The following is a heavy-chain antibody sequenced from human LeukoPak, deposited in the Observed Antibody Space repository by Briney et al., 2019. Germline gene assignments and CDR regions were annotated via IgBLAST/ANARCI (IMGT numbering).Heavy chain of an antibody. D-gene: IGHD6-13*01. CDR2: INPNSGGT. J-gene: IGHJ4*02. CDR3: AREDPAGTEGFGY. V-gene: IGHV1-2*06. Sequence: ASVKVSCKASGYTFTGYYMHWVRQAPGQGLEWMGRINPNSGGTNYAQKFQGRVTMTRDTSISTAYMELSRLRSDGTAVYYCAREDPAGTEGFGYWGQGTLVTVSS. CDR1: GYTFTGYY.